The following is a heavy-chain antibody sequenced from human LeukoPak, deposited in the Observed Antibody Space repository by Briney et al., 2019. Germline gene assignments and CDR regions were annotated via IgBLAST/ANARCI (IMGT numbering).Heavy chain of an antibody. J-gene: IGHJ6*02. CDR2: IYSGGST. V-gene: IGHV3-53*01. Sequence: GGSLRLSCAASGFTVSSNYMSWVRQAPGKGLEWVSVIYSGGSTYYADSVKGRFTISRDNSKNTLYLQMNSLRAEDTAVYYCANTMANPYYYYGMDVWGQGTTVTVSS. CDR3: ANTMANPYYYYGMDV. D-gene: IGHD3-10*01. CDR1: GFTVSSNY.